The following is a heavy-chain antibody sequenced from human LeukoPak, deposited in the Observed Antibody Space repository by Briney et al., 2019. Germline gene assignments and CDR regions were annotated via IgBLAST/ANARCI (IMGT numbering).Heavy chain of an antibody. CDR2: INPNTGAT. CDR3: ARDGGDGYNSDY. Sequence: ASVKVSCKASGYTFTGHYVDWVRQAPGQGLEWMGRINPNTGATNYAQKFQGWVTMTRDTSISTAYMELSRLRSDDTAVYYCARDGGDGYNSDYWGQGTLVTVSS. V-gene: IGHV1-2*04. D-gene: IGHD5-24*01. J-gene: IGHJ4*02. CDR1: GYTFTGHY.